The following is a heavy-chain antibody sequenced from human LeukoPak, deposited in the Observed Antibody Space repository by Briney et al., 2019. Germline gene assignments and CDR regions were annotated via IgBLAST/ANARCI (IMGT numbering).Heavy chain of an antibody. CDR2: INSDGSST. Sequence: GGSLRLSCAASGFTFSSYWMHWVRQAPGKGLVWVSRINSDGSSTSYADSVKGRFTISRDNAENTLYLQMNSLRAEDTAVYYCARSRAVAGGALSYWGQGTRVTVSS. D-gene: IGHD6-19*01. J-gene: IGHJ4*02. CDR3: ARSRAVAGGALSY. CDR1: GFTFSSYW. V-gene: IGHV3-74*01.